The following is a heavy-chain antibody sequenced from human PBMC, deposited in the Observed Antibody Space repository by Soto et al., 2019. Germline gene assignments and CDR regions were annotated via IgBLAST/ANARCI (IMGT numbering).Heavy chain of an antibody. J-gene: IGHJ6*02. CDR3: ARDTVALWYYGMDV. D-gene: IGHD4-4*01. CDR1: GFTFSSYE. CDR2: ISSSGSTI. Sequence: ESGGGLVQPGGSLRLSCAASGFTFSSYEMNWVRQAPGKGLEWVSYISSSGSTIYYADSVKGRFTISRDNAKNSLYLQMNSLRAEDTAVYYCARDTVALWYYGMDVWGQGTTVTVSS. V-gene: IGHV3-48*03.